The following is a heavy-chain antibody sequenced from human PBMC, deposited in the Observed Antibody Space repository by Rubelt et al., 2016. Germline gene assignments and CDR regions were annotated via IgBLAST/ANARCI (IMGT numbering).Heavy chain of an antibody. Sequence: QVQLVQSGAEVKKPGASVKVSCKASGYTFTSYGISWVRQAPGQGLEWMGWISAYDGNTYYAQKLQGRVSMTTDTSTSTAYMELRSLRSDDTAVYFCARDQLALYAFDIWGQGTMVTVSS. CDR3: ARDQLALYAFDI. V-gene: IGHV1-18*01. CDR2: ISAYDGNT. J-gene: IGHJ3*02. CDR1: GYTFTSYG. D-gene: IGHD1-1*01.